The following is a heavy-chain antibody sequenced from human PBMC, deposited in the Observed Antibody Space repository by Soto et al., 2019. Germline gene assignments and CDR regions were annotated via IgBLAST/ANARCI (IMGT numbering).Heavy chain of an antibody. Sequence: QVQLQESGPGLVKPSQTLSLTCTVSGGSVSGASISSTDYYWSWIRQPPGKGLEWIGYIYSSGSTYSTPSLMGRVTISVDTSKNQFSLKLSSLTAADTAVYYCARAGDRPNYHYYYGMDVWGQGTTVTVSS. V-gene: IGHV4-30-4*01. D-gene: IGHD3-16*01. J-gene: IGHJ6*02. CDR1: GGSVSGASISSTDYY. CDR2: IYSSGST. CDR3: ARAGDRPNYHYYYGMDV.